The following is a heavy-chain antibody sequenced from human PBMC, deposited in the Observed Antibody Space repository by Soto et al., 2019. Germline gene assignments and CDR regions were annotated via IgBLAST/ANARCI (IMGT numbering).Heavy chain of an antibody. CDR3: STDCSGGSCYDGGWDY. J-gene: IGHJ4*02. Sequence: PGGSLRLSCAASGFTFSSDAMSWVRQAPGKGLEWVSAISGSGGSTYYADSVKGRFTISRDNSKNTLYLQMNSLRAEDTAVYYCSTDCSGGSCYDGGWDYWGQGTLVTVSS. CDR2: ISGSGGST. D-gene: IGHD2-15*01. CDR1: GFTFSSDA. V-gene: IGHV3-23*01.